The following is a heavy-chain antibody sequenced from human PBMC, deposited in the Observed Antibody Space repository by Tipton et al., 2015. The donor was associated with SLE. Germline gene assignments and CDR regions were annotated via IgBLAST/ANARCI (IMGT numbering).Heavy chain of an antibody. Sequence: LSLTCTVSGGSISSSSYYWGWIRQPPGKGLEWIGSIYYSGSTYYNPSLKSRVTISVDTSKNQFSLKLSSVTAADTAVYYCARQSYYDSSGYKRVFDYWGQGTLVTVSS. J-gene: IGHJ4*02. CDR1: GGSISSSSYY. D-gene: IGHD3-22*01. CDR3: ARQSYYDSSGYKRVFDY. V-gene: IGHV4-39*01. CDR2: IYYSGST.